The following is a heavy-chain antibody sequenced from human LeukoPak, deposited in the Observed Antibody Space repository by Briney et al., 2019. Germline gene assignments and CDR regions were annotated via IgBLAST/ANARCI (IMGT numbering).Heavy chain of an antibody. CDR1: GYTLTDYY. V-gene: IGHV1-2*02. CDR3: STEDKFCTTPKCGVY. J-gene: IGHJ4*02. D-gene: IGHD2-15*01. Sequence: ASVKVSCKASGYTLTDYYVHWVRQAPGQDLEWMGVIILHSGGTNYRQRFQGRVLMTRDMSIGTFYMELSSLRSDDTAVYYCSTEDKFCTTPKCGVYWGQGTLVTVSS. CDR2: IILHSGGT.